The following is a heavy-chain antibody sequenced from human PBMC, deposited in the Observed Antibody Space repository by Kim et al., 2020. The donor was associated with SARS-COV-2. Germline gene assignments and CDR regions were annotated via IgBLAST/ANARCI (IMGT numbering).Heavy chain of an antibody. CDR2: ISSSSTHT. Sequence: GGSLRLSCAASGFPFSSYSMNWVRQAPGKGLEWVSMISSSSTHTYYADSVKGRFTISRDNAKNSLYLQMNSLRAEDTAVYYCARDWYGYLYYFDYWGQGT. CDR3: ARDWYGYLYYFDY. CDR1: GFPFSSYS. J-gene: IGHJ4*02. D-gene: IGHD5-12*01. V-gene: IGHV3-21*01.